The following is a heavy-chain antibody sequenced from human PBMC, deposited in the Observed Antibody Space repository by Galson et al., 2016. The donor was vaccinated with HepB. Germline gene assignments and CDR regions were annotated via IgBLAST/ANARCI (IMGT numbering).Heavy chain of an antibody. Sequence: QSGAEVKKPGASVKVSCKASGYTFPNYGISWVRQAPGQGLEWMGWISVNNGATNYVQKLQARVAMTTDTSTRTAYLELRSLRADDTAVYYCAGSSRYCANSICATFDYWGQGTLVTVSS. J-gene: IGHJ4*02. CDR1: GYTFPNYG. CDR3: AGSSRYCANSICATFDY. CDR2: ISVNNGAT. V-gene: IGHV1-18*01. D-gene: IGHD2-15*01.